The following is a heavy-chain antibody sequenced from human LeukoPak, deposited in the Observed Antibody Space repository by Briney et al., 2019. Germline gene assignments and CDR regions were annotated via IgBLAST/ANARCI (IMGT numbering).Heavy chain of an antibody. J-gene: IGHJ6*03. Sequence: GGSLRLSCAASGFTFSSYSMNWVRQAPGKGLEWVSSISSSSSYIYYEDSMKGRFTISRDNAKNSLYLQMNSLRAEDTAVYYCARDQNRKEGYSSGWYAGHYYYYMDVWGKGTTVTVSS. CDR3: ARDQNRKEGYSSGWYAGHYYYYMDV. V-gene: IGHV3-21*01. CDR1: GFTFSSYS. CDR2: ISSSSSYI. D-gene: IGHD6-19*01.